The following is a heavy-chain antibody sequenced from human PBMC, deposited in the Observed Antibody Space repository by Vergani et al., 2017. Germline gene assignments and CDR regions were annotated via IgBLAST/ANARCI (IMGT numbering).Heavy chain of an antibody. V-gene: IGHV4-39*01. CDR3: ARQTDYDFWSGFSP. J-gene: IGHJ5*02. CDR2: IYYSGST. D-gene: IGHD3-3*01. CDR1: GGSISSSSYY. Sequence: QLQLQESGPGLVKPSETLSLTCTVSGGSISSSSYYWGWIRQPPGKGLEWIGSIYYSGSTYYNPSRKSRVTISVDTSKNQFSLKLSSVTAADTAVYYCARQTDYDFWSGFSPWGQGTLVTVSS.